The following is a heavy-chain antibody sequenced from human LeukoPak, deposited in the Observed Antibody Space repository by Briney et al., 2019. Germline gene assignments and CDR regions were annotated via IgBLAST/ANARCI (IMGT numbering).Heavy chain of an antibody. Sequence: PGGPLRLSCAAFGFTFSSHWMNWVRQAPGKGLEWVANIKQDGSEKYYVDSVKGRFTISRDNAKNSLYLQMNSLRAEDTAVYYCASLDYWGQGILVTVSS. CDR3: ASLDY. V-gene: IGHV3-7*01. J-gene: IGHJ4*02. CDR1: GFTFSSHW. CDR2: IKQDGSEK.